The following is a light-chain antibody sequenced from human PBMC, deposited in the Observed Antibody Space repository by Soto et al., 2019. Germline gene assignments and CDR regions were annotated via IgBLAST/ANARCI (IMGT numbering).Light chain of an antibody. CDR1: SSDVGGYNC. CDR3: CLGV. CDR2: DVT. Sequence: QSVLTQPASVSGSPGQSITISCTGTSSDVGGYNCVSWYQQHPGKAPKLMIYDVTNRPSGVSNRFSGSKSGNTASLTISGLQAEDEADYYCCLGVFGTGTKVTVL. J-gene: IGLJ1*01. V-gene: IGLV2-14*01.